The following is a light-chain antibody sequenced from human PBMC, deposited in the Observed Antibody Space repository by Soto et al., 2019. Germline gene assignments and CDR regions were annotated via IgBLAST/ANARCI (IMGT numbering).Light chain of an antibody. V-gene: IGKV1-5*01. J-gene: IGKJ2*01. CDR2: DAS. CDR1: QSIRRW. CDR3: QQYNSYWYT. Sequence: DIQMTQSPSMLSASVGDRVTIACRASQSIRRWLAWYQQKPGKAPKLLIFDASTLESGVPSRFSGSGSGTEFTLTISSLQPDDFATYFCQQYNSYWYTFGQGTRWISN.